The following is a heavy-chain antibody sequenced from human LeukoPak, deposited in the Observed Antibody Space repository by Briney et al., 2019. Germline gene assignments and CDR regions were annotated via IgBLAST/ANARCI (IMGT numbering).Heavy chain of an antibody. CDR1: RFSFSSYE. J-gene: IGHJ4*02. Sequence: GGSLRLSCAASRFSFSSYEMNWVRQAPGKGLEWISYITSSGATKYSADSVKGRFTISRDNAKNSLYLQMTSLRVEDTAFYYCVRESRSDWYVGYFDYWGRGTLVTVSS. CDR3: VRESRSDWYVGYFDY. D-gene: IGHD6-19*01. V-gene: IGHV3-48*03. CDR2: ITSSGATK.